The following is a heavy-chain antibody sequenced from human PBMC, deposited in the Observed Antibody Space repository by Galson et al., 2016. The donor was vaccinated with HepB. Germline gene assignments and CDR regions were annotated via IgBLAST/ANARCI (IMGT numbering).Heavy chain of an antibody. CDR3: ARDVVVVVGGIRNDYYGMDV. D-gene: IGHD2-21*01. CDR1: GLTVSSNY. J-gene: IGHJ6*02. V-gene: IGHV3-53*01. Sequence: SLRLSCAASGLTVSSNYMSWVRQAPGKGLEWVAVIHSGGYTYYADSVKGRFTLSRDKSKNTLYLQMNGLRVDDTATYYCARDVVVVVGGIRNDYYGMDVWGQGTTVIV. CDR2: IHSGGYT.